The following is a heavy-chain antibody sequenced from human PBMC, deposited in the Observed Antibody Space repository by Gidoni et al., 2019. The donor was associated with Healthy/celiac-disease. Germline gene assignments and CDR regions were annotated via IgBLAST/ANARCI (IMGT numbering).Heavy chain of an antibody. V-gene: IGHV3-74*01. D-gene: IGHD3-10*01. J-gene: IGHJ3*02. CDR2: INSDGSST. CDR1: GFPFSSYW. CDR3: ARGSRGSNAFDI. Sequence: AASGFPFSSYWMHWVRQAPGKGLVCVSRINSDGSSTSYADSVKGRVTISRDNAKNTLYLQMNSLRAEDTAVYYCARGSRGSNAFDIWGQGTMVTVSS.